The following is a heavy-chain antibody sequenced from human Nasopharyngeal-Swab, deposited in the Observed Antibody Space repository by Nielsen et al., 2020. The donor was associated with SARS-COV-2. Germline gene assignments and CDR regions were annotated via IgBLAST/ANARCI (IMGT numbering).Heavy chain of an antibody. CDR1: GGSINSSDNS. CDR2: IYHSGST. Sequence: SETLSLTCAVSGGSINSSDNSWSWIRQPPGKGLEWIGYIYHSGSTYYNPSLKSRVTISVDRSRNQFSLKLSSVTAADTAVYYCARAGRGYYYTYFDYWGQGTLVTVSS. CDR3: ARAGRGYYYTYFDY. V-gene: IGHV4-30-2*01. D-gene: IGHD3-22*01. J-gene: IGHJ4*02.